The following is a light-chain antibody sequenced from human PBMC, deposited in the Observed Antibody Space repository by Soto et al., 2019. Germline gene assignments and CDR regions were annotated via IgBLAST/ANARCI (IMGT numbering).Light chain of an antibody. Sequence: EIVLTQSPGVLSLSVGERATLSCRASQSVKSSYLAWYQQKPGQAPRLLIYGASTRATGIPARFSGSGSGTEFTLTISSLQSEDFAVYYCQQYNNWPPWTFGQGTKVAIK. CDR1: QSVKSSY. V-gene: IGKV3-15*01. CDR3: QQYNNWPPWT. CDR2: GAS. J-gene: IGKJ1*01.